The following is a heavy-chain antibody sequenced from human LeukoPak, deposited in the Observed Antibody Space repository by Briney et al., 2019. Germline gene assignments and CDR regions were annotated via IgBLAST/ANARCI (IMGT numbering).Heavy chain of an antibody. CDR3: ASLILWFGELKEAWFDP. CDR1: GGSISSSNW. D-gene: IGHD3-10*01. Sequence: SGTLSLTCAVSGGSISSSNWWSWVRQPPGKGLEWIGEIFQSGSTNYNPSPKSRATISVDKSKNQFSLKLSSVTAADTAVYYCASLILWFGELKEAWFDPWGQGTLVTVSS. CDR2: IFQSGST. V-gene: IGHV4-4*02. J-gene: IGHJ5*02.